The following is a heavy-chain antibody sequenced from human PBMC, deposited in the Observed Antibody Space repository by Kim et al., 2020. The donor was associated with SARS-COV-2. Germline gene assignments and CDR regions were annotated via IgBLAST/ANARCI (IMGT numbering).Heavy chain of an antibody. J-gene: IGHJ4*02. CDR1: GGSISSYY. CDR2: IYYSGST. D-gene: IGHD6-13*01. CDR3: ARLPEAAGPLFDY. Sequence: SETLSLTCTVSGGSISSYYWSWIRQPPGKGLEWIGYIYYSGSTNYNPSLKSRVTISVDTSKNQFSLKLSSVTAAATAVYYCARLPEAAGPLFDYWGQGTLVTVSS. V-gene: IGHV4-59*08.